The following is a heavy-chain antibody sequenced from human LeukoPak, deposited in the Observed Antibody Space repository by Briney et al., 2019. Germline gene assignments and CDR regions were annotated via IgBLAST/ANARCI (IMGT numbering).Heavy chain of an antibody. CDR3: AFGKVATYVLDI. D-gene: IGHD5-12*01. CDR2: IYGGDST. Sequence: GGSLRLSCAASGFSVSSNYMSWVRQAPGKGLEWVSVIYGGDSTYYADSVKGRFTISRDNSKNTLYLQMNSLRAEDTAVYYCAFGKVATYVLDIWGQGTMVTVSS. J-gene: IGHJ3*02. V-gene: IGHV3-53*01. CDR1: GFSVSSNY.